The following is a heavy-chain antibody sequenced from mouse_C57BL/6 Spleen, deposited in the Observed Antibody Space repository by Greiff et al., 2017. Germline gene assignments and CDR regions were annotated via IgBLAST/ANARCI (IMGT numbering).Heavy chain of an antibody. Sequence: VQLQQSGPELVKPGASVKMSCKASGYTFTDYNMHWVKQSHGKSLEWIGYINPNNGGTSYNQKFKGKATLTVNKSSSTAYMERRSLASEDSAVYYCAVVTTRFYARDYWGQGTSVTVSS. V-gene: IGHV1-22*01. CDR1: GYTFTDYN. D-gene: IGHD2-5*01. CDR3: AVVTTRFYARDY. CDR2: INPNNGGT. J-gene: IGHJ4*01.